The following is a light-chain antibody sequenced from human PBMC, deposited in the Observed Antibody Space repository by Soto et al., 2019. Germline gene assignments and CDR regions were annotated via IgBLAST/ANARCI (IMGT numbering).Light chain of an antibody. CDR1: SGSMASNY. Sequence: NFMLTQPHSVSESPGKTVTISCTRSSGSMASNYVQWYQQRPGSAPTTVIYEDNQRPSGVPDRFSGSIDSSSNSASLTISGLKTEDEADYYCQSYDSSNPHVVFGGGTQLTVL. CDR3: QSYDSSNPHVV. V-gene: IGLV6-57*03. CDR2: EDN. J-gene: IGLJ2*01.